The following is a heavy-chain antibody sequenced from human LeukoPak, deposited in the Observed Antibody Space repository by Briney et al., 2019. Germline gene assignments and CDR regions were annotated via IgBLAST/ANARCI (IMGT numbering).Heavy chain of an antibody. CDR2: IKSKTDGGTT. CDR1: GFTFSNAW. D-gene: IGHD1-1*01. J-gene: IGHJ4*02. Sequence: AGGSLRLSCAASGFTFSNAWMSWVRQAPGKGLEWVGRIKSKTDGGTTDYAAPVKGRFTISRDDSKNTLYLQMNSLKTEDTAVYYCTAGPNWNDAPFDYWGQGTLVTVSS. CDR3: TAGPNWNDAPFDY. V-gene: IGHV3-15*01.